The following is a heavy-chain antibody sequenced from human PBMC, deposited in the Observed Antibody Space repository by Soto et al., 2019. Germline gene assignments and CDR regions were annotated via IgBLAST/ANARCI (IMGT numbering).Heavy chain of an antibody. CDR1: GGSISSYY. CDR3: ARGVVVAAQYDY. D-gene: IGHD2-15*01. J-gene: IGHJ4*02. CDR2: IYYSGST. Sequence: QVQLQESGPGLVKPSETLSLTCTVSGGSISSYYWSWIRQPPGKGLEWIGYIYYSGSTNYTPSLKSRVTISVDTSKNQFSLKLSSVTAADTAVYYCARGVVVAAQYDYWGQGTLVTVSS. V-gene: IGHV4-59*01.